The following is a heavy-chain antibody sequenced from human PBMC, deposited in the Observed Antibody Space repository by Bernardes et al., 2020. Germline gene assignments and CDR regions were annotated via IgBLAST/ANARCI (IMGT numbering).Heavy chain of an antibody. CDR1: GESFRGYY. Sequence: SETLSLTCAVYGESFRGYYWSWIRQPPGKGLEWIGEIHRSGRTNHNPSLKSRVTVSVDMSKNQFSLRLSSVTAADTAVYYCARSVGGACGVFDSWGQGTLVIGSP. J-gene: IGHJ4*02. V-gene: IGHV4-34*01. CDR3: ARSVGGACGVFDS. D-gene: IGHD2-21*01. CDR2: IHRSGRT.